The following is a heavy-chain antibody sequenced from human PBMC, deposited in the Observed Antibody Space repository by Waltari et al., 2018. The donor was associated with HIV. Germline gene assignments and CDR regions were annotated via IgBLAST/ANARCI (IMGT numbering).Heavy chain of an antibody. V-gene: IGHV4-39*07. Sequence: QLQLQESGPGLVKPSETLSLTCTVSGGSISSSSYYWGWIRQPPGKGLEWIGSIYYSGSTYYNPSLKSRVTISVDTSKNQFSLKLSSVTTADTAVYYCARVSRDGYNEVWGQGTLVTVSS. CDR1: GGSISSSSYY. J-gene: IGHJ4*02. CDR2: IYYSGST. D-gene: IGHD5-12*01. CDR3: ARVSRDGYNEV.